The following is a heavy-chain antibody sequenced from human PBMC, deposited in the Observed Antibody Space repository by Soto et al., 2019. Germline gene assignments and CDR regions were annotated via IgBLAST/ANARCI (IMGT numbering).Heavy chain of an antibody. CDR1: GFTFSSYA. J-gene: IGHJ2*01. CDR2: ISYDGSNK. D-gene: IGHD3-10*01. Sequence: QVQLVESGGGVVQPGRSLRLSCAASGFTFSSYAMHWVRQAPGKGPEWVAVISYDGSNKYYADSVKGRFTISRDNSKNTLYLQMNSLRAEDTAVYYCARGRITMVRGPFDLWGRGTLVTVSS. V-gene: IGHV3-30-3*01. CDR3: ARGRITMVRGPFDL.